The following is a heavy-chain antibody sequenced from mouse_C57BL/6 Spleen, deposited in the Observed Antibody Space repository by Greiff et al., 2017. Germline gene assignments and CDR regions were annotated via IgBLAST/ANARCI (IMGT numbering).Heavy chain of an antibody. CDR3: ARVQPPSWVAY. J-gene: IGHJ3*01. D-gene: IGHD6-1*01. CDR2: ISSGSSTI. CDR1: GFTFSDYG. Sequence: EVNLVESGGGLVKPGGSLKLSCAASGFTFSDYGMHWVRQAPEKGLEWVAYISSGSSTIYYADTVKGRFAISRDNAKNTLFLQMTSLRSEDTAMYYWARVQPPSWVAYWGQGTLVTVSA. V-gene: IGHV5-17*01.